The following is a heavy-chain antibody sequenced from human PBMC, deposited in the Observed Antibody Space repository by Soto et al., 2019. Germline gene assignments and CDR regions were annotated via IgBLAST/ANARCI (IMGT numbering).Heavy chain of an antibody. Sequence: SETLSLTCTVSGGSISSSSYYWGWIRQPPGKGLEWIGSIYYSGSTYYNPSLKSRVTISVDTSKNQFSLKLSSVTAADTAVYYCARLELQIDYWGQGTLVTVSS. V-gene: IGHV4-39*01. CDR1: GGSISSSSYY. CDR2: IYYSGST. J-gene: IGHJ4*02. D-gene: IGHD1-7*01. CDR3: ARLELQIDY.